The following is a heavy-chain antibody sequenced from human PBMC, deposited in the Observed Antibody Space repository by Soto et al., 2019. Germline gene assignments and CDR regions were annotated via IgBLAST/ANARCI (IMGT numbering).Heavy chain of an antibody. CDR2: INAGNGNT. CDR1: GYTFTSYA. V-gene: IGHV1-3*01. J-gene: IGHJ6*03. CDR3: ARGGYPDYYYYYMDV. D-gene: IGHD6-13*01. Sequence: GASVKVSCKASGYTFTSYAMHWVRQAPGQRLEWMGWINAGNGNTKYSQKFQGRVTITRDTSASTAYMELSSLRSEDTAVYYCARGGYPDYYYYYMDVWGKGTTVTVSS.